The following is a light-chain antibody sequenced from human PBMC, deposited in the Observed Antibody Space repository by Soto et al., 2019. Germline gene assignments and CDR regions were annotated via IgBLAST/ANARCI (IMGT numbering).Light chain of an antibody. J-gene: IGLJ2*01. CDR2: SNN. CDR1: SSNIGSNT. V-gene: IGLV1-44*01. CDR3: AAWDDRLNGVV. Sequence: QSVLTQPPSASWTPGQRVTIACSGSSSNIGSNTVNWYQQLPGTAPKLLIYSNNQPPSGVPDRFSGSKTGTSASLAISGLKSEDEADYYCAAWDDRLNGVVFGGGTKLPVL.